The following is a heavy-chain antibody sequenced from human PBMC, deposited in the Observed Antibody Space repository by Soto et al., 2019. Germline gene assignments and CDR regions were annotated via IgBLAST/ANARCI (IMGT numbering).Heavy chain of an antibody. CDR2: IYYSGST. J-gene: IGHJ5*02. V-gene: IGHV4-30-4*01. CDR1: GGSISSGDYY. D-gene: IGHD6-6*01. CDR3: AREATIAARLDA. Sequence: PSETLSLTCTVSGGSISSGDYYWSWLRQPPGKGLEWIGYIYYSGSTYYNPSLKSRVTISVDTSKNQFSLKLISVTAADTAVYYCAREATIAARLDAWGQGTLVTVSS.